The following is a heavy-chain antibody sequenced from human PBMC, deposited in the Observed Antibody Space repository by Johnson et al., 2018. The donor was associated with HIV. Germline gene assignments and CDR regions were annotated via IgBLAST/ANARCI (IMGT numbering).Heavy chain of an antibody. D-gene: IGHD3-22*01. CDR2: TTYDGTNK. CDR3: AKVSGYYDSLSAGWAFDI. J-gene: IGHJ3*02. V-gene: IGHV3-30*04. Sequence: QELLVESGGGVVQPGRSLRLSCAASGFSFSSYPMHWVRQAPGKGLEWVAVTTYDGTNKYYADSVKGRFTISRDNSKNTLYLQMNSLRAEDTAVYYCAKVSGYYDSLSAGWAFDIWGQGTMVSVSS. CDR1: GFSFSSYP.